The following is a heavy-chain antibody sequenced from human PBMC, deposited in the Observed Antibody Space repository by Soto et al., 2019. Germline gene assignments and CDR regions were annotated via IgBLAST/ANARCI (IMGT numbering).Heavy chain of an antibody. V-gene: IGHV4-4*02. Sequence: QVQLQESGPGLVKPSGTLSLTCAVSGGSISSSNWWSWVRQPPGKGLEWIGVIYDSGSTNYNPAHKSRVTISVDKSKNQFSLKLISVTAADTAVYYCARAAMGGSSWPFDNWGQGTLVTVSS. CDR1: GGSISSSNW. CDR2: IYDSGST. CDR3: ARAAMGGSSWPFDN. J-gene: IGHJ4*02. D-gene: IGHD6-13*01.